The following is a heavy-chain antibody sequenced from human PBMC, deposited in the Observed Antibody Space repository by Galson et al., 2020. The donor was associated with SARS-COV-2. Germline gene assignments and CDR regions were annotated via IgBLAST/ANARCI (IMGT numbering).Heavy chain of an antibody. CDR2: FDPEDGET. J-gene: IGHJ5*02. CDR3: ATTTPVDQTNWFDP. CDR1: GYTLTELS. Sequence: ASVKVSCKVSGYTLTELSMHWVRQAPGKGLEWMGGFDPEDGETIYAQKFQGRVTMTADTSTDTAYMELSSLRSEDTAVYYCATTTPVDQTNWFDPWGQGTLVTVSS. V-gene: IGHV1-24*01.